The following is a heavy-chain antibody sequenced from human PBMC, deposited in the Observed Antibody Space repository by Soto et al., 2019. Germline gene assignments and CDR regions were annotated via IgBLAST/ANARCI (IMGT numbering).Heavy chain of an antibody. CDR2: VNHSEST. CDR3: ARGRYGSGSYYLY. J-gene: IGHJ4*02. V-gene: IGHV4-34*01. CDR1: GGSVSICY. D-gene: IGHD3-10*01. Sequence: PSETLSLTCAVYGGSVSICYCSWIRNPPGKGLEWNGKVNHSESTNYNPSLKSRVTISVDTSKNQFSLKLSSVTAADTAVYYCARGRYGSGSYYLYWGQGALVTVSS.